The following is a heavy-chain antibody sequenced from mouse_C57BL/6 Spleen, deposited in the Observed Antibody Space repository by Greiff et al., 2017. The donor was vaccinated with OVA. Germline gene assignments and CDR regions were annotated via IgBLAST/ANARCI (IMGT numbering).Heavy chain of an antibody. CDR3: ASHDGYLYAMDY. J-gene: IGHJ4*01. Sequence: DVQLQESGGGLVKPGGSLKLSCAASGFTFSSYAMSWVRQTPEKRLEWVATISDGGSYTYYPDNVKGRFTISRDNAKNNLYLQMSHLKSEDTAMYYCASHDGYLYAMDYWGQGTSVTVSS. D-gene: IGHD2-3*01. CDR1: GFTFSSYA. V-gene: IGHV5-4*01. CDR2: ISDGGSYT.